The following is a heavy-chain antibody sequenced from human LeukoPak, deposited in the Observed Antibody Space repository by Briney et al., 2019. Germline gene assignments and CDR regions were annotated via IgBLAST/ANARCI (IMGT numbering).Heavy chain of an antibody. CDR1: GYTFTSYY. D-gene: IGHD3-22*01. CDR2: INPSGGST. Sequence: ASVKVSCKAFGYTFTSYYMHWVRQAPGQGLEWMGIINPSGGSTSYAQKFQGRVTMTRDTSTSTVYMELSSLRSEDTAVYYCARGYDSSGYYSTPGRYFDYWGQGTLVTVSS. CDR3: ARGYDSSGYYSTPGRYFDY. V-gene: IGHV1-46*01. J-gene: IGHJ4*02.